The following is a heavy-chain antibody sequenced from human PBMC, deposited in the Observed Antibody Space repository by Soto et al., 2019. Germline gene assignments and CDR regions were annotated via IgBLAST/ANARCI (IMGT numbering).Heavy chain of an antibody. J-gene: IGHJ4*02. CDR3: VAYCMSTSCYGSFFDS. Sequence: QVQVVQSGAEVKKPGASVKVSCKVSGYTLSEFSMHWVRQAPGKGLEWMGGSDPEDGETIYAQKTQGRVTMTEDTSTDTTYTERTRLRSADTPVYYCVAYCMSTSCYGSFFDSWGQGTLVAVSS. CDR2: SDPEDGET. D-gene: IGHD2-2*01. V-gene: IGHV1-24*01. CDR1: GYTLSEFS.